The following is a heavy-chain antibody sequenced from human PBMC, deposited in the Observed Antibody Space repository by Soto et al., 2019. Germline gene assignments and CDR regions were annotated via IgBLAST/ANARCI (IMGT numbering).Heavy chain of an antibody. Sequence: GGSLRLSCAASGFTFSSYWMSWVRQAPGKGLEWVANIKQDGSEKYYVDSVKGRFTISRDNAKNSLYLQMNSLRAEDTAVYYCARDGPLYSTHTPRPDIWGQGTMVTVSS. CDR2: IKQDGSEK. D-gene: IGHD6-13*01. J-gene: IGHJ3*02. CDR1: GFTFSSYW. CDR3: ARDGPLYSTHTPRPDI. V-gene: IGHV3-7*01.